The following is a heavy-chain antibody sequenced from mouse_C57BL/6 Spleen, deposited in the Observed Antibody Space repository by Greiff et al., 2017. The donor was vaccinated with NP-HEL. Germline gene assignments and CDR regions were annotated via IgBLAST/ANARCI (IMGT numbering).Heavy chain of an antibody. CDR3: ARDRAYRMDY. V-gene: IGHV5-4*01. J-gene: IGHJ4*01. Sequence: DVKLVESGGGLVKPGGSLKLSCAASGFTFSSYAMSWVRQTPEKRLEWVATISDGGSYTYYPDNVKGRFTISRDNAKNNLYLQMSHLKSEDTAMDYCARDRAYRMDYWGQGTSVTVSS. D-gene: IGHD3-1*01. CDR2: ISDGGSYT. CDR1: GFTFSSYA.